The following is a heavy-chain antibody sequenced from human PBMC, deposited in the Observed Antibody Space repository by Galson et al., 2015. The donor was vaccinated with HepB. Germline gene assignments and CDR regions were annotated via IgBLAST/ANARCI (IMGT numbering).Heavy chain of an antibody. CDR3: ATSPYYGSGTYYNAWFGP. Sequence: SVKVSCKASGYSFTTYAINWVRQAPGQGLEWMGWINTKTGNPTYVQGFRGRFLFSLDTSVNTANLQISSLKAEDTAVYYCATSPYYGSGTYYNAWFGPWGQGTLVTVS. J-gene: IGHJ5*02. D-gene: IGHD3-10*01. V-gene: IGHV7-4-1*02. CDR2: INTKTGNP. CDR1: GYSFTTYA.